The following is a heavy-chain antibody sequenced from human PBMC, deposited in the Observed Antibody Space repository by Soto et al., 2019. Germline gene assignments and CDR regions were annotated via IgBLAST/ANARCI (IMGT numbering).Heavy chain of an antibody. CDR1: GFTFSTYA. D-gene: IGHD4-17*01. CDR2: ISGSGDST. Sequence: PVGSLRLSCAASGFTFSTYAMSWVRQAPGKGLEWVSAISGSGDSTYSADSVRGRFTISRDNSINTLYLQMNNLGNEDTAVYYCAHPRGYGVFDAYDIWGQGTMVTVSS. V-gene: IGHV3-23*01. CDR3: AHPRGYGVFDAYDI. J-gene: IGHJ3*02.